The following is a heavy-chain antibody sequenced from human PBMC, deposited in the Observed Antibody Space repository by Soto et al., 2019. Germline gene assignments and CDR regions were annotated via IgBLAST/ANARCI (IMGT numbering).Heavy chain of an antibody. CDR3: AKDRDSSGSYSTYYYADN. V-gene: IGHV3-23*01. CDR2: ISGSGGST. J-gene: IGHJ6*03. CDR1: GFTFSSYA. D-gene: IGHD6-19*01. Sequence: GGSLRLSCAASGFTFSSYAMSWVRQAPGKGLEWVSAISGSGGSTYYADSVKGRFTISRDNSKNTLYLQMNSLRAEDTAVYYCAKDRDSSGSYSTYYYADNCGNGTTVTDSS.